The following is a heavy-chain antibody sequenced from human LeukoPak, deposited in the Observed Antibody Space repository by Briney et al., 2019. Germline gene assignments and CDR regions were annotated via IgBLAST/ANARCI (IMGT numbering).Heavy chain of an antibody. Sequence: GGSLRLSCAASGFTFSSYGMHWVRQAPGKGLEWVAVISYDGSNKYYADSVKGRFTISRDNAKNTLYLQMNSLRAEDTAVYYCARGGNYDYKFDCWGQGTLVTVSS. CDR3: ARGGNYDYKFDC. D-gene: IGHD5-12*01. CDR2: ISYDGSNK. V-gene: IGHV3-30*03. J-gene: IGHJ4*02. CDR1: GFTFSSYG.